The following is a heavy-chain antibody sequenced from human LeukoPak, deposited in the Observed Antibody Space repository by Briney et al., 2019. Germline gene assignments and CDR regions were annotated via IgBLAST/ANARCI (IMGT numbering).Heavy chain of an antibody. CDR2: INPNSGGT. Sequence: ASVKVSCKASGYTFTGYYMHWVRQAPGQGLEWMGWINPNSGGTNYAQKFQGRVTMTRDTSISTAYMELSSLRSEDTAVYYCARGAAGNYYYYYYMDVWGKGTTVTVSS. CDR1: GYTFTGYY. D-gene: IGHD6-13*01. CDR3: ARGAAGNYYYYYYMDV. V-gene: IGHV1-2*02. J-gene: IGHJ6*03.